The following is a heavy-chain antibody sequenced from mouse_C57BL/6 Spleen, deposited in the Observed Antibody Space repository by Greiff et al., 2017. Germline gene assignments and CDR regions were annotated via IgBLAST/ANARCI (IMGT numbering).Heavy chain of an antibody. D-gene: IGHD2-4*01. Sequence: QVQLKQSGAELARPGASVKMSCKASGYTFTSYTMHWVKQRPGQGLEWIGYINPSSGYTKYNQKFKDKATLTADKSSSTAYMQLSSLPSEDSAVYYCARKEGDYDSLIDYWGQGTTLTVSS. CDR1: GYTFTSYT. V-gene: IGHV1-4*01. CDR3: ARKEGDYDSLIDY. CDR2: INPSSGYT. J-gene: IGHJ2*01.